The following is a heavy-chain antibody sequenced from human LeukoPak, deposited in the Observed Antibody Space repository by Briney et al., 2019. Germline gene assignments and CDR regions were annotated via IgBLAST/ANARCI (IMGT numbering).Heavy chain of an antibody. D-gene: IGHD3-3*01. Sequence: GGSLRLSCAASGFTFSNYWMSWVRQAPGKGLEWVANIMQDGSEKYYVDSVKGRFTISRDNAKNSLYLQMNSLRAEDTAVYYCARDLIFGVVIIPKNWFDPWGQGTLVTVSS. V-gene: IGHV3-7*01. CDR1: GFTFSNYW. CDR2: IMQDGSEK. CDR3: ARDLIFGVVIIPKNWFDP. J-gene: IGHJ5*02.